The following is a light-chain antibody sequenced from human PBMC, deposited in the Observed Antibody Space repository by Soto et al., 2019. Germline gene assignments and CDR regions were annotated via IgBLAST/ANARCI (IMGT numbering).Light chain of an antibody. J-gene: IGLJ1*01. Sequence: QSVRTQPASVSGSPGQSITISCTGTTSDIGDYNYVSWYQHLPDKVPKLIISLVSNRPSGVSNRFSGSKSGNTASLTISGLQAEDEGDYYCSSRALLGPGPKV. CDR1: TSDIGDYNY. V-gene: IGLV2-14*01. CDR3: SSRAL. CDR2: LVS.